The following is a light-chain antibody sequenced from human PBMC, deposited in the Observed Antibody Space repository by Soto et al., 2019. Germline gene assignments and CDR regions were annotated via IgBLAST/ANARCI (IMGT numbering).Light chain of an antibody. CDR2: GAS. J-gene: IGKJ1*01. CDR1: QSVRSN. Sequence: EIVMTQSPATLSVSPGERATLSCRASQSVRSNLAWYQQKPGQAPRLLIYGASTRATGIPARFSGSGSGTEFTLTISSLQSEDFAVYYCQHYNNWPSFGQGTKVDIK. CDR3: QHYNNWPS. V-gene: IGKV3-15*01.